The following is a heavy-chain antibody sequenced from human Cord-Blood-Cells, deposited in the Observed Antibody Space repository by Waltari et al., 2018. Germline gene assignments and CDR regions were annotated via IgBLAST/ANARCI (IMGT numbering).Heavy chain of an antibody. CDR2: ISAYNGNT. J-gene: IGHJ4*02. Sequence: KVSCKASGYTFTSYGISWVRQAPGQGLEWMGWISAYNGNTNYAQKLQGRVTMTTDTSTSTAYMELRSLRSDDTAVYSCARDLATMTTVTSYFDYWGQGTLVTVSS. D-gene: IGHD4-17*01. CDR3: ARDLATMTTVTSYFDY. V-gene: IGHV1-18*01. CDR1: GYTFTSYG.